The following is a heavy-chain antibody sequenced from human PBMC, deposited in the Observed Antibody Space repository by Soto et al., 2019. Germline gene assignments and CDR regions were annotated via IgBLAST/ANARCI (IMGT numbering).Heavy chain of an antibody. CDR1: GGSFSGYY. CDR2: INHSGST. CDR3: AREKPLRALDAFDI. D-gene: IGHD3-10*01. Sequence: SETLSLTCAVYGGSFSGYYWSWIRQPPGKGLEWIGEINHSGSTNYNPSLKSRVTISVDTSKNQFSLKLSSVTAADTAVYYCAREKPLRALDAFDIWGQGTMVTVSS. J-gene: IGHJ3*02. V-gene: IGHV4-34*01.